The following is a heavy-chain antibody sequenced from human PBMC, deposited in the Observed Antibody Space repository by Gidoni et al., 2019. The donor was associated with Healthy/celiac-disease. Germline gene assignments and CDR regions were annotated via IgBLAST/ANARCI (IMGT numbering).Heavy chain of an antibody. J-gene: IGHJ5*02. CDR3: ARSPSGSYHPGRYH. Sequence: EVQLVESGGGLVQPGGSLRLSCAASGFTFSSYSMNWVRQAPGKGLEWVSYISRSSSTIYYADSVKGRFTISRDNAKNSLYLQMNSLRDEDTAVYYCARSPSGSYHPGRYHWGQGTLVTVSS. D-gene: IGHD1-26*01. CDR2: ISRSSSTI. CDR1: GFTFSSYS. V-gene: IGHV3-48*02.